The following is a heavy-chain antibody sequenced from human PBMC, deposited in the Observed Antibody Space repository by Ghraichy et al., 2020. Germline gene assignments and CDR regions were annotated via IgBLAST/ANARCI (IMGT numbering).Heavy chain of an antibody. CDR2: ISEAGGGT. D-gene: IGHD6-6*01. Sequence: GGSLRLSCAASGFSLSNYAVHWVRQAPGKGLVWVSGISEAGGGTYYADSVKGRFTISRDSSKNTLSLQMSSLRVEDTAVYYCAKIIEAHLRYCWYGMDVWGQGTTVTVSS. CDR1: GFSLSNYA. V-gene: IGHV3-23*01. J-gene: IGHJ6*02. CDR3: AKIIEAHLRYCWYGMDV.